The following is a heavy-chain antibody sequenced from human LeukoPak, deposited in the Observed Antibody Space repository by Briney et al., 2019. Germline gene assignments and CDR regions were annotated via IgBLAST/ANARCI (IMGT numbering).Heavy chain of an antibody. CDR1: GFTFSSYT. V-gene: IGHV3-48*04. CDR3: AELGITMIGGV. D-gene: IGHD3-10*02. CDR2: ISSSGSTI. Sequence: GGSLRLSCAVSGFTFSSYTMNWVRQAPGKGLEWVSYISSSGSTIYYADSVKGRFTISRDNAKNSLYLQMNSLRAEDTAVYYCAELGITMIGGVWGKGTTVTISS. J-gene: IGHJ6*04.